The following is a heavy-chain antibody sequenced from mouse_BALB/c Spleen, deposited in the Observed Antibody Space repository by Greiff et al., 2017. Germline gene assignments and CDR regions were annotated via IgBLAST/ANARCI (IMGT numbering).Heavy chain of an antibody. Sequence: VQLQQSGPGLVAPSQSLSITCTVSGFSLTDYGVSWIRQPPGKGLEWLGVIWGGGSTYYNSALKSRLSISKDNSKSQVFLKMNSLQTDDTAMYYCAKQYYYGSSGFAYWGQGTLVTVSA. D-gene: IGHD1-1*01. J-gene: IGHJ3*01. CDR1: GFSLTDYG. V-gene: IGHV2-6-5*01. CDR2: IWGGGST. CDR3: AKQYYYGSSGFAY.